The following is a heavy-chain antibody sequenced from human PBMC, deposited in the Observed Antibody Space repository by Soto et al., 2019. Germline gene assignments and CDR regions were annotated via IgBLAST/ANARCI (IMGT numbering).Heavy chain of an antibody. J-gene: IGHJ6*02. CDR1: GFTFSNNY. CDR3: ANLVVVAANYYYGMDV. Sequence: GGSLRLSCAASGFTFSNNYMSWVRQAPGKGLEWVAVITYDGSDKHYVDSVKGRFTISRDNSKNTLYLQMNSLRAEDTAVYYCANLVVVAANYYYGMDVWGQGTTVTVSS. CDR2: ITYDGSDK. V-gene: IGHV3-30*18. D-gene: IGHD2-15*01.